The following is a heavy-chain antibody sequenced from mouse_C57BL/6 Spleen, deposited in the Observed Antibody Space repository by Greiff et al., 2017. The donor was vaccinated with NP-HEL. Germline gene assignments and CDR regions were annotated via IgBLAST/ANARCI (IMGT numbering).Heavy chain of an antibody. CDR1: GFTFSSYA. V-gene: IGHV5-9-1*02. D-gene: IGHD1-1*01. Sequence: EVKLVESGEGLVKPGGSLKLSCAASGFTFSSYAMSWVRQTPEKRLEWVAYISSGGDYIYYVDTVKGRFTISRDNARNTLYLQMSSLKSEDTAMYYCTRDRLLRYLYAMDYWGQGTSVTVSS. CDR2: ISSGGDYI. CDR3: TRDRLLRYLYAMDY. J-gene: IGHJ4*01.